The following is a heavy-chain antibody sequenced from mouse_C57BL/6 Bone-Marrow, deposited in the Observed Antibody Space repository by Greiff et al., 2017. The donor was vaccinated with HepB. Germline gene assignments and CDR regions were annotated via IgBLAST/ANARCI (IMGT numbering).Heavy chain of an antibody. CDR1: GYTFTSYG. CDR3: ARGRITTVVAPYAMDY. D-gene: IGHD1-1*01. J-gene: IGHJ4*01. Sequence: QVQLQQSGAELARPGASVKLSCKASGYTFTSYGISWVKQRTGQGLEWIGEIYPRSGNTYYNEKFKGKATLTADKYSSTAYMELRSLTSEDSAVYFCARGRITTVVAPYAMDYWGQGTSGTVSS. V-gene: IGHV1-81*01. CDR2: IYPRSGNT.